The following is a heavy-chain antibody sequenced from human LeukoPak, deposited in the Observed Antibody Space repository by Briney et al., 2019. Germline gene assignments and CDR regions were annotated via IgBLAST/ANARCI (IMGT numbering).Heavy chain of an antibody. V-gene: IGHV3-21*01. CDR1: GFTVNTFK. J-gene: IGHJ4*02. Sequence: PGGSLRLSCAAYGFTVNTFKMNWVRQAPGKGLEWVSAIGSGGDYIYYADSVKGRFTTSRDNAKNSLSLQLNSLRVEDTAVYYRARGHYDVLAASYKWTPDYWGQGTLVTVSS. D-gene: IGHD3-9*01. CDR2: IGSGGDYI. CDR3: ARGHYDVLAASYKWTPDY.